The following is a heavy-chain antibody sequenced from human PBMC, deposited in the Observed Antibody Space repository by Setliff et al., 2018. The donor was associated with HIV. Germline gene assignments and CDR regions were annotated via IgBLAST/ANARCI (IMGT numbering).Heavy chain of an antibody. D-gene: IGHD2-15*01. J-gene: IGHJ3*01. Sequence: GGSLRLSCEASGVTFSSYWIHWVRQAPGKGLVWVSRISADGSDTSYADSVKGRFTISRDNAKNTLYLQMNSLRAEDTALYYCSLGYCSGGSCYSDPEVAFDVWGQGTMVTVSS. CDR2: ISADGSDT. CDR3: SLGYCSGGSCYSDPEVAFDV. V-gene: IGHV3-74*01. CDR1: GVTFSSYW.